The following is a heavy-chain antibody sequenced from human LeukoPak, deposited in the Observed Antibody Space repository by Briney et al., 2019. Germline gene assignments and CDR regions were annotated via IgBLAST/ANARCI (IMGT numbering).Heavy chain of an antibody. Sequence: QSGGSLRLSCVASGFTFSNYWMNWVRQAPGKGLEWVANIKPDGGEQYYVDSVKGRFTISRDNADNSLYLQLSSLRAEDTAVYYCAREQRTFDYWGQGILVTVSS. D-gene: IGHD5-24*01. CDR1: GFTFSNYW. CDR2: IKPDGGEQ. CDR3: AREQRTFDY. J-gene: IGHJ4*02. V-gene: IGHV3-7*03.